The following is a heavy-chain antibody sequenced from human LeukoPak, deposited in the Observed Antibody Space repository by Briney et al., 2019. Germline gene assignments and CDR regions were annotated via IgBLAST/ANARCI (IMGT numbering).Heavy chain of an antibody. CDR3: ASSGSLDY. Sequence: PGGSLRLSCAASGFTFTTYWMTWVRQAPGKGLEWVANINQDGTEKYYVDSVKGRFTISRDNAKNSLCLQMNSLRAEDTAVYYCASSGSLDYWGQGTLVTVSS. J-gene: IGHJ4*02. V-gene: IGHV3-7*01. D-gene: IGHD1-26*01. CDR2: INQDGTEK. CDR1: GFTFTTYW.